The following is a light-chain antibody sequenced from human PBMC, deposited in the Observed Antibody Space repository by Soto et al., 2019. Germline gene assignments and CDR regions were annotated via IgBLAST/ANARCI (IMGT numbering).Light chain of an antibody. CDR1: QGIRTW. CDR3: QQADSFPPA. Sequence: DIQMTQSPSSVSASVGDRVTITCRASQGIRTWLAWYQQKPGKAPRLLIYGVSTLQSGIPSRFSGSGSGTDFTLTISSLQPEDFATYYCQQADSFPPAFGGGTKVEVK. V-gene: IGKV1D-12*01. J-gene: IGKJ4*01. CDR2: GVS.